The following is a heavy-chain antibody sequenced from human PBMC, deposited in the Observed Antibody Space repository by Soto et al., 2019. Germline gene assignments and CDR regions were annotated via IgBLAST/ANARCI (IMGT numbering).Heavy chain of an antibody. V-gene: IGHV4-39*01. CDR3: ARQATARYADYYIDY. CDR2: TYYSGVT. Sequence: SETLSLTCTVSGDSISSSSYYWGWVRQPPGKGLEWIGSTYYSGVTYYNPSLKSRVSISVATSKKQFSLVLSSVTAADTALYFCARQATARYADYYIDYWGQGTLVTVSS. D-gene: IGHD4-17*01. J-gene: IGHJ4*02. CDR1: GDSISSSSYY.